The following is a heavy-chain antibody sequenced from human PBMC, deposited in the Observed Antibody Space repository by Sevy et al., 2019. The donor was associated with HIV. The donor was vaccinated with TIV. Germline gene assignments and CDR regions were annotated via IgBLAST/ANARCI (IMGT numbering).Heavy chain of an antibody. CDR2: IGGDKKKS. V-gene: IGHV3-43*01. D-gene: IGHD5-12*01. J-gene: IGHJ4*02. Sequence: GGSLRLSCGASGFKFDDHTMHWVRQAPGKGLQWVSFIGGDKKKSSYASSVQCRFSISRDNRRNTLYLQMHSLRIEDTGLYFCAKDVGGFSGFDYWGQGTLVTVSS. CDR3: AKDVGGFSGFDY. CDR1: GFKFDDHT.